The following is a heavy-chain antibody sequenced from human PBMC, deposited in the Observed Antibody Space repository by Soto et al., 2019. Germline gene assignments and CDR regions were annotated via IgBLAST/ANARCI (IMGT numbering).Heavy chain of an antibody. CDR3: ARGPASMVRGVIWDYYYYYGMDV. CDR2: IWYDGSNK. Sequence: PGGSLRLSCAASGFTFSSYGMHWVRQAPGKGLKWVAVIWYDGSNKYYADSVKGRFTISRDNSKNTLYLQMNSLRAEDTAVYYCARGPASMVRGVIWDYYYYYGMDVWGQGTTVTVSS. CDR1: GFTFSSYG. V-gene: IGHV3-33*01. J-gene: IGHJ6*02. D-gene: IGHD3-10*01.